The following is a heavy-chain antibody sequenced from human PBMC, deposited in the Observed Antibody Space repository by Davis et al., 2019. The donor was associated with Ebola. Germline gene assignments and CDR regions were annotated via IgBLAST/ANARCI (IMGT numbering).Heavy chain of an antibody. CDR2: IYYSGST. Sequence: SETLSLTCTVSGGSISSGDHYWSWIRQPPGKGLEWIGYIYYSGSTNYNPSLKSRVTISVDTSKNQFSLKLSSVTAADTAVYYCARAHSSGWFFRMDYWGQGTLVTVSS. CDR1: GGSISSGDHY. D-gene: IGHD6-19*01. J-gene: IGHJ4*02. CDR3: ARAHSSGWFFRMDY. V-gene: IGHV4-61*08.